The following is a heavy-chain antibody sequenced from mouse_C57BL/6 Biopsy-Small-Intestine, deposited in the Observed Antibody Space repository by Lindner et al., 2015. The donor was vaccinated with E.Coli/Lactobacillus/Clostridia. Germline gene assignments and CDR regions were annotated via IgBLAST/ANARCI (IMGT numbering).Heavy chain of an antibody. CDR1: GYIFTNYY. V-gene: IGHV1-64*01. CDR3: ARAPVVNYNFWSVGRSQYGMDV. D-gene: IGHD1-2*01. Sequence: SVKVSCKASGYIFTNYYMHWVRQAPGQGLEWMGILNPSGGSANYAQKFMGRVTMTRDTPMSIVYMELSSLRSEDTAVYYCARAPVVNYNFWSVGRSQYGMDVWGQGTSVTVSS. J-gene: IGHJ4*01. CDR2: LNPSGGSA.